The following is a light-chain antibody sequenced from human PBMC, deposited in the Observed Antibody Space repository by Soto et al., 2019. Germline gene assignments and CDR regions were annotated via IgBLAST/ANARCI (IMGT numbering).Light chain of an antibody. CDR2: AAS. V-gene: IGKV1-9*01. J-gene: IGKJ3*01. CDR1: QGITSF. CDR3: QQLNSYPLT. Sequence: DIQLTQSPSLLSASVGDRVTITCRASQGITSFLAWYQQKPGKAPRLLIYAASTLQSGVPSRFSGSGSGTDFTLTISSLQPEDFATDYCQQLNSYPLTFGPGTKVDIK.